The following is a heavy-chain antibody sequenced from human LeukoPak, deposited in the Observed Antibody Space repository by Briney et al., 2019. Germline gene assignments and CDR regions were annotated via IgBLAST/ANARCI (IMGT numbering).Heavy chain of an antibody. CDR1: GGSFSGYY. Sequence: SETLSLTCAVYGGSFSGYYWSWIRQPPGRGLEWIGEINHSGSTNYNPSPKSRVTISVDTSKNQFSLKLSSVTAADTAVYYCARHADTSSWYYYFAYWGQGSLVTVSS. CDR3: ARHADTSSWYYYFAY. D-gene: IGHD6-13*01. J-gene: IGHJ4*02. CDR2: INHSGST. V-gene: IGHV4-34*01.